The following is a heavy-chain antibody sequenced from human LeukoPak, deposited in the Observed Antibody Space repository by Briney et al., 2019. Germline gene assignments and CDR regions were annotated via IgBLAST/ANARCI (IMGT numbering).Heavy chain of an antibody. CDR3: ARTRAWGRGYYYYMDV. J-gene: IGHJ6*03. V-gene: IGHV4-34*01. Sequence: PSETLSLTCAVYGGSFSGYYRSWIRQPPGKGLEWIGEINHSGSTNYNPSLKSRVTISVDTSKNQFSLKLSSVTAADTAVYYCARTRAWGRGYYYYMDVWGKGTTVTVSS. CDR1: GGSFSGYY. CDR2: INHSGST. D-gene: IGHD3-16*01.